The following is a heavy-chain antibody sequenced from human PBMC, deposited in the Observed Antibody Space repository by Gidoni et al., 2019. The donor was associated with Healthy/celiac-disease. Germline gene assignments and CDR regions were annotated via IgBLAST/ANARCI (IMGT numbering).Heavy chain of an antibody. CDR2: SSSSSSYI. J-gene: IGHJ4*02. Sequence: EVQLVESGGGLVKPGGSLRLSCAASGFTFSSYSMNWVRQAPGKGLEWVSSSSSSSSYIYYADSVKGRFTISRDNAKNSLYLQMNSLRAEDTAVYYCARDGCTNGVCYKNFDYWGQGTLVTVSS. CDR3: ARDGCTNGVCYKNFDY. CDR1: GFTFSSYS. D-gene: IGHD2-8*01. V-gene: IGHV3-21*01.